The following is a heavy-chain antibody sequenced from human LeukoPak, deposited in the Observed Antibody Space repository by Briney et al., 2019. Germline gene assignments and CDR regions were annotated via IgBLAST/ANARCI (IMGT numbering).Heavy chain of an antibody. J-gene: IGHJ6*02. CDR2: INPNSGGT. D-gene: IGHD2-21*02. V-gene: IGHV1-2*02. Sequence: ASVKVSCKASGYTFTGYYMHWVRQAPGQGLEWMGWINPNSGGTNYAQKFQGRVTMTRDTSISTVYMELSRLRSDDTAVYYCARDGYCGGDCYSDSYGMDVWGQGTTVTVSS. CDR1: GYTFTGYY. CDR3: ARDGYCGGDCYSDSYGMDV.